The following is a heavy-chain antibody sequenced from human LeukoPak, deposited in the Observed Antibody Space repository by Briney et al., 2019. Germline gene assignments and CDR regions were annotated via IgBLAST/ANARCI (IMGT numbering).Heavy chain of an antibody. CDR2: INSDESST. Sequence: GGSLRLSCAASGFTFSSYWMHWVRQAPGKGLVWVSRINSDESSTSYADSVKGRFTISRDNAKNTLYLQMNSLRAEDTAVYYCARAPPYDSSGIYYYYYYMDVWGKGTTVTVSS. CDR1: GFTFSSYW. D-gene: IGHD3-22*01. CDR3: ARAPPYDSSGIYYYYYYMDV. J-gene: IGHJ6*03. V-gene: IGHV3-74*01.